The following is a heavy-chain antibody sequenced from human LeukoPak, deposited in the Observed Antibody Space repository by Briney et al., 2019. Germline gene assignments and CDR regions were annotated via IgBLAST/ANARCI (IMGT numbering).Heavy chain of an antibody. CDR2: ISSSSRSI. D-gene: IGHD5-18*01. CDR3: ARDRGYSIF. CDR1: GFNFSTYS. Sequence: GGSLRLSCAASGFNFSTYSMNWVRQAPGKGLEWISYISSSSRSIYYADSVKGRFTISRDNAKDSLHLQMNSLRDEDTAVYFCARDRGYSIFWGQETLVTVSS. J-gene: IGHJ4*02. V-gene: IGHV3-48*02.